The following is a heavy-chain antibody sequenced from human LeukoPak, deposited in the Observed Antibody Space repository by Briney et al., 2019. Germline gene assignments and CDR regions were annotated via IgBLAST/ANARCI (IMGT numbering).Heavy chain of an antibody. CDR2: ISWNSGSI. D-gene: IGHD3-9*01. J-gene: IGHJ4*02. Sequence: GGSLRLSCAASGFSFDDYAVHWVRQAPGKGLEWVSGISWNSGSIGYSDSVKGRFTISRDNAKNSLYLQMNSLRAEDTALYYCATGYPGGYWGQGTLVTVSS. CDR1: GFSFDDYA. CDR3: ATGYPGGY. V-gene: IGHV3-9*01.